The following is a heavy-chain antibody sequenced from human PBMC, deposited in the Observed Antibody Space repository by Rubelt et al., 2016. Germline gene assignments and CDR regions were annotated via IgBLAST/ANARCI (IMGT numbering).Heavy chain of an antibody. CDR1: GYTFISYG. J-gene: IGHJ3*02. D-gene: IGHD6-19*01. V-gene: IGHV1-18*01. CDR3: ARDRDGWQWLAPSLPDAFDI. Sequence: QIQLVQSGPEVEKPGASVKVSCKASGYTFISYGISWIRQAPGQGLEWMGWISAYNGNTNYAQKLQGRVTMTTDTSTSTAYMELRSLRSDDTAVYYCARDRDGWQWLAPSLPDAFDIWGQGTMVTVSS. CDR2: ISAYNGNT.